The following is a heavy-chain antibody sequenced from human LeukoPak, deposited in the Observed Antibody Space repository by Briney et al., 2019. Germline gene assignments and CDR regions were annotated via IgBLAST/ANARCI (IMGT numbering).Heavy chain of an antibody. D-gene: IGHD5-18*01. V-gene: IGHV4-34*01. CDR1: GGSFSGYY. J-gene: IGHJ4*02. Sequence: SETLSLTCAVYGGSFSGYYWSWIRQPPRKGLEWIGEINHSGSTNYNPSLKSRVTISVDTSKNQFSLKLSSVTAADTGVYYCASSLRVDTAMGVWGQGTLVTVSS. CDR2: INHSGST. CDR3: ASSLRVDTAMGV.